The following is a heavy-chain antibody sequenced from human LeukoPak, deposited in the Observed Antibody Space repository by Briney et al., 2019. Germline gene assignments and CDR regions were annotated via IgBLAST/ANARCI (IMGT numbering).Heavy chain of an antibody. CDR3: ARDHSSSCLDY. CDR2: ISSSSSTI. Sequence: GGSLRLSCAASGFTFSSYSMNWVRQAPGKGLEWVSYISSSSSTIYYAESVKGRFTISRDNAKNSLYLQMNSLRAEDTAVYYCARDHSSSCLDYWGQGTLVTVSS. V-gene: IGHV3-48*04. D-gene: IGHD6-13*01. J-gene: IGHJ4*02. CDR1: GFTFSSYS.